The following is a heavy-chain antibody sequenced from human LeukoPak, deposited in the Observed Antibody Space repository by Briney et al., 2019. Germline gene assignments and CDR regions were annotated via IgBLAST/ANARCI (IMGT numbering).Heavy chain of an antibody. V-gene: IGHV6-1*01. J-gene: IGHJ4*02. CDR2: TYYTSTWFN. Sequence: SQTLSLTCAISGDSVFSNGVAWNWIRQSPSRGLEWPGRTYYTSTWFNDYADFVKSRITISLDASKSQFSLQMNSMTPEDTALYFCARGKMSAFDSWGQGILVTVSS. CDR1: GDSVFSNGVA. D-gene: IGHD2-2*01. CDR3: ARGKMSAFDS.